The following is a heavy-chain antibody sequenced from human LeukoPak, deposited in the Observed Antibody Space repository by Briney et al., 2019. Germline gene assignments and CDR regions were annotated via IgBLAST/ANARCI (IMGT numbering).Heavy chain of an antibody. Sequence: ASVKVSCKASGYTFTSYYMHWVRQAPGQGLEWMGIINPSGGSTSYAQKFQGRVTMTRDTSTSTVYMELSSLRSEDTAVYYCARAIREGSGSYGWFDPWGQGTLVTVSS. J-gene: IGHJ5*02. D-gene: IGHD3-10*01. CDR2: INPSGGST. CDR1: GYTFTSYY. CDR3: ARAIREGSGSYGWFDP. V-gene: IGHV1-46*01.